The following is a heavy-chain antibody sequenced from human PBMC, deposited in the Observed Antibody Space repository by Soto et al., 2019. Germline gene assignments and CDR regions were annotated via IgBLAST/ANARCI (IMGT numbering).Heavy chain of an antibody. J-gene: IGHJ6*02. CDR2: IIPIFGTA. D-gene: IGHD4-4*01. V-gene: IGHV1-69*13. CDR1: GGTFSSYA. Sequence: SVKVSCKASGGTFSSYAISWVRQAPGQGLEWMGGIIPIFGTANYAQKFQGRVTITADESTSTAYMELSSLRSEDTAVYYCARDQDYSKIPSHYYYYGMDVWGQGTTVTVSS. CDR3: ARDQDYSKIPSHYYYYGMDV.